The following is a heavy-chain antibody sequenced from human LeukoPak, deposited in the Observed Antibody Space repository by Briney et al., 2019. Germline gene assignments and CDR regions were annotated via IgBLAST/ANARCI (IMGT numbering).Heavy chain of an antibody. D-gene: IGHD4-17*01. CDR1: GGSISRFY. CDR3: ARDSGSTVYWFFDL. CDR2: IYNNGRT. J-gene: IGHJ2*01. Sequence: SETLSLTCTVSGGSISRFYWSWIRQPPGKGLEWSGYIYNNGRTNYYPSIKSRATISVDTSKNQFSLKLTSVSAADTAVYYCARDSGSTVYWFFDLWGRGTLVSVFS. V-gene: IGHV4-59*01.